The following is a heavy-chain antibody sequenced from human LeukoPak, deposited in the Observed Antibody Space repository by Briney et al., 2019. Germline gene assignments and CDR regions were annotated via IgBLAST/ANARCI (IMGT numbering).Heavy chain of an antibody. CDR1: GFTFSSYG. V-gene: IGHV3-23*01. CDR2: ISGSGGST. J-gene: IGHJ5*02. Sequence: QAGGSLRLSCAASGFTFSSYGMSWVRQAPGKGLVWVSAISGSGGSTYYADSVKGRFTISRDNSKNTLYLQMNSLRAEDTAVYYCAKTHQGFQPILSPWGQGTLVSVSS. D-gene: IGHD1-14*01. CDR3: AKTHQGFQPILSP.